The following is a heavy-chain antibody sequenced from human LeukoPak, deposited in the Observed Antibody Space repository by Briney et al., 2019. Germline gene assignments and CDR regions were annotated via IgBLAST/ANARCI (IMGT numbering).Heavy chain of an antibody. CDR3: AREGRSGSPDAFDI. CDR1: GVSMSAYQ. Sequence: NSSETLSLTCTVSGVSMSAYQWSWVRQPPGKGLEWIGYIYYSGSTNYNPSLKSRVTISVDTSKNQFSLKLSSVTAADTAVYYCAREGRSGSPDAFDIWGQGTMVTVSS. D-gene: IGHD6-25*01. J-gene: IGHJ3*02. V-gene: IGHV4-59*01. CDR2: IYYSGST.